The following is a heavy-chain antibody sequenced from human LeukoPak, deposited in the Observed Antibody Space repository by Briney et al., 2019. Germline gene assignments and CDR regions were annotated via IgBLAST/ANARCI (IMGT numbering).Heavy chain of an antibody. D-gene: IGHD2-15*01. CDR1: GGSITSSNW. CDR2: ISSQSGSA. CDR3: ARHPRRVLLLGGTFDY. V-gene: IGHV4-4*02. Sequence: PSGTLSLTCAVSGGSITSSNWWTWVRQSPGKGLEWIGEISSQSGSANYNPSLKSRVTISVDTSKNQFSLKLSSVTAADTAVYYCARHPRRVLLLGGTFDYWGQGTLVTVSS. J-gene: IGHJ4*02.